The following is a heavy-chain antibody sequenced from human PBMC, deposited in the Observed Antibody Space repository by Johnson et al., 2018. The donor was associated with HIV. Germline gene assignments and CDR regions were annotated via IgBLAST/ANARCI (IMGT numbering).Heavy chain of an antibody. D-gene: IGHD3-16*01. CDR3: ARDRWGSSMRSDAFDI. J-gene: IGHJ3*02. CDR2: IRYDGSEK. V-gene: IGHV3-30*02. Sequence: QMQLVESGGGVVQPGGSLRLSCAASGFTFSSYGMHWVRQAPGKGLEWVAFIRYDGSEKYYVDSVKGRFTSSRDNATNSLYLQMSSLRAEDTAVYDCARDRWGSSMRSDAFDIWGQGTVVTVSS. CDR1: GFTFSSYG.